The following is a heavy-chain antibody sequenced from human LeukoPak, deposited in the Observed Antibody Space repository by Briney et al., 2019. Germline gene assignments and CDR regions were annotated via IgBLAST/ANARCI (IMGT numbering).Heavy chain of an antibody. J-gene: IGHJ3*02. D-gene: IGHD6-19*01. CDR1: GGSISSYY. V-gene: IGHV4-59*01. CDR3: ARGQAGRDAFDI. CDR2: IYYSGST. Sequence: SETLSLTCTVSGGSISSYYWSCIRQPPGKGLELIGYIYYSGSTNYNPSLKSRVTISVDTSKNQFSPKLSSVTAADTAVYYCARGQAGRDAFDIWGQGTMVTVSS.